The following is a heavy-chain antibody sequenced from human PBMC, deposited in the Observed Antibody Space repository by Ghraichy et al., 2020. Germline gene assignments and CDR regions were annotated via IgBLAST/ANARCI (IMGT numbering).Heavy chain of an antibody. CDR2: INSDGSSR. CDR3: ARDLVYSSSWSRGFDY. CDR1: GFTFSSYW. J-gene: IGHJ4*02. V-gene: IGHV3-74*01. Sequence: GGSLRLSCAASGFTFSSYWMHWVRQAPGEGLVWVSRINSDGSSRSYADSVKGRFTISRDNAKNTLYLQMNSLRAEDTAVYYCARDLVYSSSWSRGFDYWGQGTLVTVSS. D-gene: IGHD6-13*01.